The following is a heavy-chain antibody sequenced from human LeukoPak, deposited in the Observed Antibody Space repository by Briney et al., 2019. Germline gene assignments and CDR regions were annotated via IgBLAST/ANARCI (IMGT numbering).Heavy chain of an antibody. D-gene: IGHD3-10*01. CDR3: ARGDLLWFGESHQDY. CDR2: ISAYNGNT. Sequence: GASVKVSCKASGYTFTSYGISWVRQAPGQGLEWMGWISAYNGNTNYAQKLQGRVTMTTDTSTSTAYMELRSLRSDDTAVYYCARGDLLWFGESHQDYWGQGTLVTVSS. V-gene: IGHV1-18*01. CDR1: GYTFTSYG. J-gene: IGHJ4*02.